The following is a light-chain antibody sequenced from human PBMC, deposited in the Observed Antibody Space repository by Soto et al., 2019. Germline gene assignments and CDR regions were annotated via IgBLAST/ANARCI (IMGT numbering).Light chain of an antibody. Sequence: EIGLTQSTCTLSLSAGERATLSCRASQSVSRTYLAWYQQKPVQAPRLLIYATSSRATGIPDRFSGSGSGTDFTLTISRLEPEDFAVYYCQQYGRSGTFGQGTKVDIK. V-gene: IGKV3-20*01. CDR2: ATS. CDR1: QSVSRTY. J-gene: IGKJ1*01. CDR3: QQYGRSGT.